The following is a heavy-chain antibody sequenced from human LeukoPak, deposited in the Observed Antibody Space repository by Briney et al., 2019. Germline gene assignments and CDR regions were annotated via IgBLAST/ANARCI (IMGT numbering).Heavy chain of an antibody. CDR1: GGSISSFY. CDR3: ARDYYDSSGYPYYFDY. CDR2: VDSSGST. D-gene: IGHD3-22*01. Sequence: SETLSLTCTVSGGSISSFYWTWLRQPPGKGLEWVGYVDSSGSTHYSPSLKSRVTISVDTSKNQFSLKLSSVTAADTAVYYCARDYYDSSGYPYYFDYWGQGTLVTVSS. V-gene: IGHV4-4*08. J-gene: IGHJ4*02.